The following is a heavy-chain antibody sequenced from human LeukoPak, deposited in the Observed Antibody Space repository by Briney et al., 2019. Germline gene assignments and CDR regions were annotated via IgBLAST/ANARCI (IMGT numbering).Heavy chain of an antibody. D-gene: IGHD5-18*01. J-gene: IGHJ5*02. CDR3: ARRGYSYGYNWFDP. V-gene: IGHV4-39*01. Sequence: PSETLSLTCAVYVGSFSSYYWGWIRQPPGKGLEWIGSICYSGSTYYNPSLKSRVTISVDTSKNQFSLKLSSVTAADTAVYYCARRGYSYGYNWFDPWGQGTLVTVSS. CDR2: ICYSGST. CDR1: VGSFSSYY.